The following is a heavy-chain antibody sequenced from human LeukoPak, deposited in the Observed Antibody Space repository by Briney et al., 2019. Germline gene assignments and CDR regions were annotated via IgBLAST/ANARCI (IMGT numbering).Heavy chain of an antibody. J-gene: IGHJ4*02. CDR3: ARIPTKQQLVDY. D-gene: IGHD6-13*01. Sequence: PSETLSLTCTVSGGSISSSSYYWGWIRQPPGKGLEWIGSIYYSGSTYYNPSLKSRVTISVDTSKNQFSLKLSSVTAADTAVYYCARIPTKQQLVDYWGQGTLVTVSS. V-gene: IGHV4-39*07. CDR2: IYYSGST. CDR1: GGSISSSSYY.